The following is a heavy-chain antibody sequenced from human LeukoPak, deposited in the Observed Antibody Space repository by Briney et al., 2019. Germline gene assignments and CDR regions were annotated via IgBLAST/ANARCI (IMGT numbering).Heavy chain of an antibody. CDR2: ISSSSSYT. CDR1: GFTFSSYT. Sequence: PGGSLRLSCAASGFTFSSYTMNWVRQAPGKGLEWVSSISSSSSYTYYADSVKGRFTISRDNAKNSLYLQMNSLRAEDTAVYYCASLGYCSSTSCDNYYYDYYGMDVWGQGTTVTVSS. V-gene: IGHV3-21*01. D-gene: IGHD2-2*01. J-gene: IGHJ6*02. CDR3: ASLGYCSSTSCDNYYYDYYGMDV.